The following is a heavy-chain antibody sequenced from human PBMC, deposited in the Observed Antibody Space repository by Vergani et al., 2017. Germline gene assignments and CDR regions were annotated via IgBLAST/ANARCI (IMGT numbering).Heavy chain of an antibody. V-gene: IGHV4-34*01. Sequence: QVQLQQWGAGLLKPSETLSLTCAVYGGSFSGYYWSWIRQPPGKGLEWIGEINHSGSTNYNPSLKSRFTISVDTSKNQFSLKLSSVTAADTAVYYCARGYVVPAARYYYYGMDVWGQGTTVTVSS. CDR1: GGSFSGYY. CDR2: INHSGST. CDR3: ARGYVVPAARYYYYGMDV. D-gene: IGHD2-2*01. J-gene: IGHJ6*02.